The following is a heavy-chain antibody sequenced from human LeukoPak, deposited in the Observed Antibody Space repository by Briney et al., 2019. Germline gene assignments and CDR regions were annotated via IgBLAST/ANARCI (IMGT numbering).Heavy chain of an antibody. CDR1: GFTFSSYW. D-gene: IGHD1-26*01. J-gene: IGHJ4*02. CDR3: ARGRVGATSYFDY. Sequence: PGGSLTLSCAASGFTFSSYWMHWVRHAPGKGLVWVSRINTDGSTPNYAESVKGRFTISRDNAKNTLYLQLNSLRVEDTAVYYCARGRVGATSYFDYWGQGTLVTVSS. CDR2: INTDGSTP. V-gene: IGHV3-74*01.